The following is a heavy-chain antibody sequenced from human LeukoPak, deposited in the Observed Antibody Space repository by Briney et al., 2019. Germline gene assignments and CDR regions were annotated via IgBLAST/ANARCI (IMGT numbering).Heavy chain of an antibody. J-gene: IGHJ5*02. CDR1: GDTLSSNSAA. Sequence: TSQTLSLTCALSGDTLSSNSAAWNWIRQSPSRGLEWLARTYYRSNLYNDYAVSVKSRITINPDTSKNQFSLQLNSVTPEDTAVYYCARDQAVGATEVVWFDPWGQGTLVTVSS. V-gene: IGHV6-1*01. CDR2: TYYRSNLYN. CDR3: ARDQAVGATEVVWFDP. D-gene: IGHD1-26*01.